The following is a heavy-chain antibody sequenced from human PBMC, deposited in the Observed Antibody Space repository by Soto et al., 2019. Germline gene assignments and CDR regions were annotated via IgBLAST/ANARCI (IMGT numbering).Heavy chain of an antibody. Sequence: GASVKVSCKASGGTFSSYAISWVRQAPGQGLEWMGGIIPIFGTANYAQKFQGRVTITADESTSTAYMELSSLRSEDTAVYYCAGRGDGYNYFGPRGQGTLVTVSS. D-gene: IGHD5-12*01. CDR3: AGRGDGYNYFGP. CDR2: IIPIFGTA. V-gene: IGHV1-69*13. CDR1: GGTFSSYA. J-gene: IGHJ5*02.